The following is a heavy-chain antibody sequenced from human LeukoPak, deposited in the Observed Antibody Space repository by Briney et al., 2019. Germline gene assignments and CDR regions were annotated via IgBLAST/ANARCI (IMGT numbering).Heavy chain of an antibody. J-gene: IGHJ4*02. CDR1: GGSFSDYH. D-gene: IGHD3-16*02. CDR2: INHSGGT. Sequence: SETLSLTCALYGGSFSDYHWTWIRQPPGKGLEWIGEINHSGGTDYNPSLRSRLTISVDTSKKQFSLQLSSVTAADTGVYYCARVSDIMISFGGGISYFDYWGQGSLVTVSS. CDR3: ARVSDIMISFGGGISYFDY. V-gene: IGHV4-34*01.